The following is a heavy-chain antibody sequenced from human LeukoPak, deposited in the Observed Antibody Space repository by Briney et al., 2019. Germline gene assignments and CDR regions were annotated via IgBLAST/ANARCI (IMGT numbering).Heavy chain of an antibody. CDR2: ISSSSSYI. CDR3: TRDRSYYQSSSGYYFDY. J-gene: IGHJ4*02. Sequence: GGSLRLSCAASGFTFSSYSMNWVRQAPGKGLEWVSSISSSSSYIYYADSVKGRFTISRDNAKNSLYLQMNSLRAEDTAVYYCTRDRSYYQSSSGYYFDYWGQGTLVTVSS. D-gene: IGHD1-26*01. V-gene: IGHV3-21*01. CDR1: GFTFSSYS.